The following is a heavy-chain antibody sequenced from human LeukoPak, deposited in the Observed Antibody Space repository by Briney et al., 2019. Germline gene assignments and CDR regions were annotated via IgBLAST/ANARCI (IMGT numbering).Heavy chain of an antibody. CDR1: GYTFTSYG. D-gene: IGHD2-2*01. CDR3: AREGYCSSTSCRTYYFDY. V-gene: IGHV1-18*01. CDR2: ISAYNGNT. J-gene: IGHJ4*02. Sequence: ASVKVSCKASGYTFTSYGISWVRQAPGQGLEWMGWISAYNGNTNYAQKLQGRVTMTTDTSTSTAYMELRSLRSDDTAVCYCAREGYCSSTSCRTYYFDYWGQGTLVTVSS.